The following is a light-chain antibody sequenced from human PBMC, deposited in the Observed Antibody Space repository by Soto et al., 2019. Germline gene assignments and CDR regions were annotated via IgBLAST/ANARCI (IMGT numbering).Light chain of an antibody. J-gene: IGKJ1*01. CDR3: QQYNSYSPT. CDR1: QNILSW. Sequence: DIQMTQSPSSVSASVGDRVTITCRASQNILSWLAWYQQKPGKAPKLLIYAASTLQSGVPSRFSGSGSGTEFTLTISSLQPDDFATYYCQQYNSYSPTFGQGTKVDIK. V-gene: IGKV1-5*01. CDR2: AAS.